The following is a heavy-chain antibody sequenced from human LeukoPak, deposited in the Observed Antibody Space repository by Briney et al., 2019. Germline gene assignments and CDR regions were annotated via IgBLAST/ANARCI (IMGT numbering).Heavy chain of an antibody. CDR2: IKEDGSEK. Sequence: PGGSLRLSCAASGFTFSTYWMSWVRQAPGKGLEWVANIKEDGSEKYYGDSVKGRFTISRDNAKNSLYLQMNSLRAEDAAVYYCARDSSGYQWGQGTLVTVSS. CDR1: GFTFSTYW. CDR3: ARDSSGYQ. V-gene: IGHV3-7*01. D-gene: IGHD3-22*01. J-gene: IGHJ4*02.